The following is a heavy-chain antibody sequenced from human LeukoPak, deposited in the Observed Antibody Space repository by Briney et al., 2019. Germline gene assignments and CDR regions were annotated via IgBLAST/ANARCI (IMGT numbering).Heavy chain of an antibody. V-gene: IGHV3-21*01. CDR3: ARNPFKNGGNSDLRRFDP. J-gene: IGHJ5*02. D-gene: IGHD4-23*01. Sequence: AGGSLGLSCAASGFTFSSYSKNWVRQAPGKGLEWVSSISSSSSYIYYADSVKGRFTISRDNDKNSLYLQMNSLRAEATAVYYCARNPFKNGGNSDLRRFDPWGQGTLVTVSS. CDR2: ISSSSSYI. CDR1: GFTFSSYS.